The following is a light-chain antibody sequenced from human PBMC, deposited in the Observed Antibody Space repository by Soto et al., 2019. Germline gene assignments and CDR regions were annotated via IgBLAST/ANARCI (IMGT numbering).Light chain of an antibody. V-gene: IGKV3-11*01. CDR1: QSVRSY. J-gene: IGKJ5*01. CDR3: QQRSNWPT. Sequence: ETVLTQSPATLSLSPGERASLSCRASQSVRSYLAWYQQKPGQAPRLLIYDASNRATGIPARFSGSGSGTDFTLTISSLEPEDSAVYYCQQRSNWPTFGQGTRLEIK. CDR2: DAS.